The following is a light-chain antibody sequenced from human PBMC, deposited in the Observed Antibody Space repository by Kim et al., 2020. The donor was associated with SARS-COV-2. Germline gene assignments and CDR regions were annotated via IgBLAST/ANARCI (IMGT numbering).Light chain of an antibody. J-gene: IGLJ1*01. CDR2: EVN. V-gene: IGLV2-8*01. CDR3: SSYAASNNKV. Sequence: GQSVTSSCTGNSSDVGGYNFVSWYQQHPGKAPKLIIYEVNKRPSGVPDRFSASKSGNTASLTVSGLQAEDEADYYCSSYAASNNKVFGTGTKVTVL. CDR1: SSDVGGYNF.